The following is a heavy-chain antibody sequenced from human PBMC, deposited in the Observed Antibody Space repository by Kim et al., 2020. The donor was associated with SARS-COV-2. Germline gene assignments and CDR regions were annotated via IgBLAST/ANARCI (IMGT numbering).Heavy chain of an antibody. Sequence: GGSLRLSCAASGFSFNTYSMNWVRQAPGKGLEWVSAISSLSDYIYYPDSMKGRFTISRDNAKNLLFLQINSLRVDDTAVYFCAKDRVASATLGEFDFWG. V-gene: IGHV3-21*01. D-gene: IGHD2-21*02. J-gene: IGHJ4*01. CDR1: GFSFNTYS. CDR3: AKDRVASATLGEFDF. CDR2: ISSLSDYI.